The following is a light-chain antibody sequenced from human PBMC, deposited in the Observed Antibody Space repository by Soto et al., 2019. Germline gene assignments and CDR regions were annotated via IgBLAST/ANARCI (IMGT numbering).Light chain of an antibody. J-gene: IGLJ1*01. Sequence: QSVLTQPPSVSGAPGQRVTISCTGSSSNIGAGYDVHWYQQLPGMAPKLLIYSNDRRPSRVPDRFSGSKSGTSASLAISGLQSEDEADYYCAAWDDSLNGYVFGTGTKLTVL. CDR2: SND. CDR3: AAWDDSLNGYV. CDR1: SSNIGAGYD. V-gene: IGLV1-44*01.